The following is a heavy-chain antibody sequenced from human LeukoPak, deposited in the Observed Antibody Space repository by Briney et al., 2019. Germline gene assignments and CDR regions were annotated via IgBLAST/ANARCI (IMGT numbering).Heavy chain of an antibody. J-gene: IGHJ4*02. CDR2: IYYSGST. D-gene: IGHD1-1*01. CDR1: GGSISSYY. Sequence: PSETLSLTCTVSGGSISSYYWSWIRQPPGKGLEWIGSIYYSGSTYYNPSLKSRLTISLDTSKNQFSLRLSSVTAADTAFYYCARRYNWNDRWDWGQGTLVTVSP. V-gene: IGHV4-59*12. CDR3: ARRYNWNDRWD.